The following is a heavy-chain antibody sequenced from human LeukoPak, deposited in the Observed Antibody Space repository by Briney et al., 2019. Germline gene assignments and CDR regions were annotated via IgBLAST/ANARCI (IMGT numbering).Heavy chain of an antibody. CDR2: ISYDGSNK. J-gene: IGHJ4*02. CDR3: AKDSDYYDSSWFDY. V-gene: IGHV3-30*18. CDR1: GFTFSSYG. D-gene: IGHD3-22*01. Sequence: LRLSCAASGFTFSSYGMHWVRKAPGKGLEWVAVISYDGSNKYYADSVKGRFTISRDNSKNTLYLQMNSLRAEDTAVYYCAKDSDYYDSSWFDYWGQGTLVTVSS.